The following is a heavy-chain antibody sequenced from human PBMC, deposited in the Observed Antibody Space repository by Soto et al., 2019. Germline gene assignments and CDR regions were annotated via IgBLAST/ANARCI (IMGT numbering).Heavy chain of an antibody. Sequence: QVQLVEFGGGVVQPGRSLRLSCAASGFTFSSYGMHWVRQAPGKGLEWVAVISYDGSNKYYADSVKGRFTISRDNSKNTLYLQMNSLRAEDTAVYYCAGAVLVDTLDYWGQGTLVTVSS. CDR1: GFTFSSYG. J-gene: IGHJ4*02. D-gene: IGHD5-18*01. CDR3: AGAVLVDTLDY. CDR2: ISYDGSNK. V-gene: IGHV3-30*03.